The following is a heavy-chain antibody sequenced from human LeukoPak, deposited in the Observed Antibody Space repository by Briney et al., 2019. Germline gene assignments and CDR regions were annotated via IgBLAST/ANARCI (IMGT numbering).Heavy chain of an antibody. D-gene: IGHD6-6*01. CDR1: GGTFSSYA. J-gene: IGHJ5*02. CDR3: ARDFGSSSPGWFDP. Sequence: ASVKVSCKASGGTFSSYAISWVRQAPGQGLEWMGGIIPIFGTANYAQKFQGRVTITTDESTSTAYMELSSLRSDDTAVYYCARDFGSSSPGWFDPWGQGTLVTVSS. CDR2: IIPIFGTA. V-gene: IGHV1-69*05.